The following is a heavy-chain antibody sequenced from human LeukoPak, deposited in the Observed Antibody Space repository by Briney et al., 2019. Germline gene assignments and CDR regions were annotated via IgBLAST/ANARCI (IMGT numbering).Heavy chain of an antibody. CDR2: ISGSGGST. J-gene: IGHJ4*02. V-gene: IGHV3-23*01. CDR3: AKGEHIVGVTATFDY. Sequence: PGASLRLSCAASGFTFSSYAMSWVRQAPGKGLEWVSAISGSGGSTYYADSVKGRFTISRDNSKNTLYLQMNSLRAEDTAVYYCAKGEHIVGVTATFDYWGQGTLVTVSS. D-gene: IGHD2-21*02. CDR1: GFTFSSYA.